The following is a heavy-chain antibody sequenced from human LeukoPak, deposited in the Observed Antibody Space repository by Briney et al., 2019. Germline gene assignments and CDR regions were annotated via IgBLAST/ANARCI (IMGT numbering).Heavy chain of an antibody. CDR2: VYTSGGGT. D-gene: IGHD5/OR15-5a*01. CDR1: GYTFTRYY. J-gene: IGHJ4*02. V-gene: IGHV1-46*01. CDR3: ARIEGSASTMGD. Sequence: GASVKVSCKASGYTFTRYYIHWVRRAPGQGLEWMGVVYTSGGGTMYAQKFQGRVTMTRDTSTSTAYMELSSLRSEDTAVYYCARIEGSASTMGDWGQGTLVTVSS.